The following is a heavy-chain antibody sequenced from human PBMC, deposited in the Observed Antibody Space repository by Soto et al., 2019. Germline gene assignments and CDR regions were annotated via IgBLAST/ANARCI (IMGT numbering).Heavy chain of an antibody. Sequence: QEQLVESGGGVVQSGRSLRLSCAASGFTFSSYGFHWVRQAPGKGLEWVAVIWSDGSNKYYSDSVKGRFTISRDDSKNMVYLQMNSLRAEDTALYYCSRVRLRIFDWLDPWGQGTLVTVSS. D-gene: IGHD3-3*01. CDR3: SRVRLRIFDWLDP. CDR1: GFTFSSYG. V-gene: IGHV3-33*01. J-gene: IGHJ5*02. CDR2: IWSDGSNK.